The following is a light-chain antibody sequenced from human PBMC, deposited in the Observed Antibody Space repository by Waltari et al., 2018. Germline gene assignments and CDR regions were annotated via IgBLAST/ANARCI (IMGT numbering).Light chain of an antibody. V-gene: IGLV2-14*03. CDR2: DVS. J-gene: IGLJ2*01. CDR3: SLYTSSSTVL. CDR1: SSDIGGYKY. Sequence: QSALTQPASVSGSPGQPITISCTGTSSDIGGYKYVSWYQQHPGKAPKVIIYDVSNRPSGVSNRFSGSKSGNTASLTISGLQAEDEADYYCSLYTSSSTVLFGGGTKLTVL.